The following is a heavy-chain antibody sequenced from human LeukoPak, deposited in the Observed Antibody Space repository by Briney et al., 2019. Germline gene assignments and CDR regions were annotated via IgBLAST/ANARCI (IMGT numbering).Heavy chain of an antibody. J-gene: IGHJ3*02. CDR2: IIPIFGTA. CDR3: ARVAATFEAFDI. D-gene: IGHD2-15*01. CDR1: GYTFTGYY. Sequence: ASVKVSCKASGYTFTGYYMHWVRQAPGQGLEWMGGIIPIFGTANYAQKFQGRVTITADESTSTAYMELSSLRSEDTAVYYCARVAATFEAFDIWGQGTMVTVSS. V-gene: IGHV1-69*13.